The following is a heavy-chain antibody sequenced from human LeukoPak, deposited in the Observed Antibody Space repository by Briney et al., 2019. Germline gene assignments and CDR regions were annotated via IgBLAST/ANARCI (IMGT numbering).Heavy chain of an antibody. J-gene: IGHJ4*02. CDR3: AKDLAVGDSSGYYLDY. CDR2: ISSSGSTI. Sequence: GGSLRLSCAASGFTFSNAWMSWVRQAPGKGLEWVSYISSSGSTIYYADSVKGRFTISRDNAKNSLYLQVNSLRAEDTAVYYCAKDLAVGDSSGYYLDYWGQGTLVTVSS. V-gene: IGHV3-11*04. CDR1: GFTFSNAW. D-gene: IGHD3-22*01.